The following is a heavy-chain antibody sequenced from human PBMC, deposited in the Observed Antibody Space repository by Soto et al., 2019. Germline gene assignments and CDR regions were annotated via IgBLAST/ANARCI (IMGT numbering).Heavy chain of an antibody. CDR2: IVVGSGNT. J-gene: IGHJ6*03. V-gene: IGHV1-58*02. Sequence: SVKVSCKASGFTFTSSAMQWVRQARGQRLEWIGWIVVGSGNTNYAQKFQERVTITRDMSTSTAYMELSSLRSEDTAVYYCAASPLDIVVVPATTRYMDVWGKGTTVTVSS. D-gene: IGHD2-2*01. CDR3: AASPLDIVVVPATTRYMDV. CDR1: GFTFTSSA.